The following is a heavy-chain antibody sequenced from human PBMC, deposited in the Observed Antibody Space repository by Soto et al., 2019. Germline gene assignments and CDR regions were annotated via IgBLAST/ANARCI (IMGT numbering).Heavy chain of an antibody. D-gene: IGHD3-10*01. CDR3: AKSSVRGIKHS. V-gene: IGHV4-31*03. CDR1: GDSLSRGGYY. J-gene: IGHJ4*02. CDR2: IYFSGSA. Sequence: QVQLQESGPGLVKPSQTLSLTCTVSGDSLSRGGYYWSWIRQLPRKGLEWIGYIYFSGSAYYNPSLKSRVTMSIDTSKNQFSLRLTSLTAADTAVYYCAKSSVRGIKHSWGQGTLAIVSS.